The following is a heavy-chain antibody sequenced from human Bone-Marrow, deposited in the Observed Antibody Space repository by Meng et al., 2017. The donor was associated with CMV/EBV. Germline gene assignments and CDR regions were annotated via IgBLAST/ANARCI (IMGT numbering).Heavy chain of an antibody. CDR2: IKQDGSEK. CDR1: GFTFSSYA. J-gene: IGHJ4*02. D-gene: IGHD1-26*01. V-gene: IGHV3-7*01. Sequence: GESLKISCAASGFTFSSYAMHWVRQAPGKGLEWVANIKQDGSEKYYVDSVKGRFTISRDNAKNSLYLQMNSLRAEDTAVYYCARGPNSYLAVAYWGQGPLVPVSS. CDR3: ARGPNSYLAVAY.